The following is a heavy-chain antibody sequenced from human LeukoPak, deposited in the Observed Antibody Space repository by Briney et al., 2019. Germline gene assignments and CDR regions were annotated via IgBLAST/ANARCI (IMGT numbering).Heavy chain of an antibody. CDR3: AKGSGSSCYSPCDY. CDR2: ICANDGNT. CDR1: GLTFRNYA. J-gene: IGHJ4*02. D-gene: IGHD2-15*01. Sequence: GGSLRLSCAASGLTFRNYAMSWVRQAPGKGLEWVSVICANDGNTYQADAVKGRFTISRDNSKDTLYLQMDSLRAEDTAVYYCAKGSGSSCYSPCDYWGQGILVTVSS. V-gene: IGHV3-23*01.